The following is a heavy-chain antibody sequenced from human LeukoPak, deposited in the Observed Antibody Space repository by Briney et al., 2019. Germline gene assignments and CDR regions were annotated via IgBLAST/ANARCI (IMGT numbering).Heavy chain of an antibody. D-gene: IGHD6-13*01. CDR3: ARDKAGLDY. CDR1: GDSVSSNIVA. V-gene: IGHV6-1*01. J-gene: IGHJ4*02. Sequence: NPSQTLSLTCAISGDSVSSNIVAWNWIRQSPSRGLEWLGRTYYRSKWYNEYAESVKSRINIKPDTSRNQFSLQLNSVTPEDTAVYYCARDKAGLDYWGQGTLVTVSS. CDR2: TYYRSKWYN.